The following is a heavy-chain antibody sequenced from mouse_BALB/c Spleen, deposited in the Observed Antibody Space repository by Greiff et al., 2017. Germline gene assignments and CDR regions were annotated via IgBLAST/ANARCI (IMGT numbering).Heavy chain of an antibody. D-gene: IGHD1-2*01. CDR2: IYPSDSYT. CDR3: TRSGTTAGGDY. Sequence: QVQLQQPGAELVRPGASVKLSCKASGYTFTSYWINWVKQRPGQGLEWIGNIYPSDSYTNYNQKFKDKATLTVDKSSSTAYMQLSSPTSEDSAVYYCTRSGTTAGGDYWGQGTTLTVSS. CDR1: GYTFTSYW. V-gene: IGHV1-69*02. J-gene: IGHJ2*01.